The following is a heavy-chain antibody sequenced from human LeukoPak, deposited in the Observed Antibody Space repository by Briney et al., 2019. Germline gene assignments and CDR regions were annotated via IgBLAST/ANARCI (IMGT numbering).Heavy chain of an antibody. J-gene: IGHJ4*02. D-gene: IGHD2-21*01. V-gene: IGHV3-53*01. CDR2: IYSGGST. CDR1: GFTVSSNY. Sequence: PGGSLRLSCAASGFTVSSNYMSWVRQAPGKGLEWVSLIYSGGSTYYADSVKGRFTISRDNAKNSLYLQMNSLRAEDTAVYYCARSSILGYWGQGTLVTVSS. CDR3: ARSSILGY.